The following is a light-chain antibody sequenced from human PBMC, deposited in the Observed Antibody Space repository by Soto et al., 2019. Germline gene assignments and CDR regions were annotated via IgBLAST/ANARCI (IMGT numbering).Light chain of an antibody. CDR2: GAS. CDR1: QSLSSSY. J-gene: IGKJ5*01. V-gene: IGKV3-20*01. Sequence: EIVWTQSPSTLSLSPCERATLSFSARQSLSSSYLAWYQQKPGQAPRLLIYGASSRATGIPDRFSGSGSGTDFTLTISRLEPEDFAVYYCQQYGSSPITFGQGTRLEIK. CDR3: QQYGSSPIT.